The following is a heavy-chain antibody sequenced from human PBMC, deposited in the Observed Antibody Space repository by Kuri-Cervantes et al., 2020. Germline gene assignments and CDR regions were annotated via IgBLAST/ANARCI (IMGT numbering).Heavy chain of an antibody. D-gene: IGHD6-19*01. J-gene: IGHJ4*02. Sequence: GGSLRLSCAASGFTFSSYGMHWVRQAPGRGLEWVAVISYDGSNKYYADSVKGQLTISRDNSKNTLFLQMISLRVEDTAVYYCAVIPSAGPFVYWGQGTLVTVSS. V-gene: IGHV3-30*03. CDR3: AVIPSAGPFVY. CDR2: ISYDGSNK. CDR1: GFTFSSYG.